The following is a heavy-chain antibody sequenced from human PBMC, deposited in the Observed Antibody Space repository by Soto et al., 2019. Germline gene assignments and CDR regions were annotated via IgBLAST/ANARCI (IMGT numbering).Heavy chain of an antibody. Sequence: SETLSLTCTVSGGSISSYYWSWIRQPPGKGLEWIGYIYYSGSTNYNPSLKSRVTISVDTSKNQFSLKLSSVTAADTAVYYCARAFISGDFDWPLDYWGQGTLVTVS. CDR2: IYYSGST. J-gene: IGHJ4*02. CDR1: GGSISSYY. CDR3: ARAFISGDFDWPLDY. D-gene: IGHD3-9*01. V-gene: IGHV4-59*01.